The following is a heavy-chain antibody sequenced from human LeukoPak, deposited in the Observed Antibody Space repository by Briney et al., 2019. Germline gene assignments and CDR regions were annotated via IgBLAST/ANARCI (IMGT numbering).Heavy chain of an antibody. Sequence: GGSLRLSCAASGFTFSSYAMHWVRQAPGKGLEWVAVISYDGSNKYYADSVKGRFTISRDNSKNTLYLQMNSLRAEDTAVYFCAKVRYVGYYFDYWGQGTLVTVS. CDR1: GFTFSSYA. CDR3: AKVRYVGYYFDY. D-gene: IGHD3-9*01. V-gene: IGHV3-30-3*01. J-gene: IGHJ4*02. CDR2: ISYDGSNK.